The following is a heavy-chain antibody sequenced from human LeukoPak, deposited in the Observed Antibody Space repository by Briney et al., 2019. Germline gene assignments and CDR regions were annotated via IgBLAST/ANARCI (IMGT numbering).Heavy chain of an antibody. V-gene: IGHV4-61*02. CDR1: GGSISSGSYY. D-gene: IGHD2-15*01. Sequence: SQTLSLTRTVSGGSISSGSYYWSWIRQPAGKGLEWIGRIYTSGSTNYNPSLKSRVTISVDTSKNQFSLKLSSVTAADTAVYYCARVLIRRYYYYYMDVWGKGTTVTISS. CDR3: ARVLIRRYYYYYMDV. J-gene: IGHJ6*03. CDR2: IYTSGST.